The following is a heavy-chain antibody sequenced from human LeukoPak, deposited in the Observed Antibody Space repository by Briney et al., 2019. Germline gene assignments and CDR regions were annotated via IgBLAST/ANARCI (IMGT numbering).Heavy chain of an antibody. CDR2: IIPILGIA. J-gene: IGHJ3*02. Sequence: SVKISCKACGGTFSSYAISWVRQGPGQGLEWMGRIIPILGIANYAQKFQGRVTITADKSTSTAYMELSSLRSEDTAVYYCARDYYDSSGALAFDIWGQGTMVTVSS. D-gene: IGHD3-22*01. CDR3: ARDYYDSSGALAFDI. CDR1: GGTFSSYA. V-gene: IGHV1-69*04.